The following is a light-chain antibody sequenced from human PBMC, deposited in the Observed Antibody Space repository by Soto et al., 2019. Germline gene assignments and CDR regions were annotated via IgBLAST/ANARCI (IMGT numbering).Light chain of an antibody. Sequence: DIQMTQSTSSLSASVGDRVTITCRASQGISSYLAWYRQKPGKVPKVLIYSASALQSGVSSRFSGSGSGTDFTLTISSLQPEDVATYYCHNDGSAPLTFGVGTKVEIK. CDR3: HNDGSAPLT. CDR1: QGISSY. CDR2: SAS. V-gene: IGKV1-27*01. J-gene: IGKJ4*01.